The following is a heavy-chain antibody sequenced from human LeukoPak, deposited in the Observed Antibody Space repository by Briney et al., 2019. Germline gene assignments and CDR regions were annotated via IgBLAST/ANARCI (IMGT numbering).Heavy chain of an antibody. CDR3: ARGYCHGGSCYLSRVWLDP. CDR1: GYRFSSYY. Sequence: ASVKVSCKASGYRFSSYYMIWVRQAPGQGLEWMGIINPSGGSTYYAQNFQGRVTLTRNTSIGTAYMELSSLRSEDTAVYYCARGYCHGGSCYLSRVWLDPWGQGTLVTVSS. CDR2: INPSGGST. V-gene: IGHV1-46*01. J-gene: IGHJ5*02. D-gene: IGHD2-15*01.